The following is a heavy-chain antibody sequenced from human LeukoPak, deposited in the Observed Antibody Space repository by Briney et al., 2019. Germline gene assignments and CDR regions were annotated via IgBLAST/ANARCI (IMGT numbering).Heavy chain of an antibody. CDR3: ARGKEWELGNAFDI. J-gene: IGHJ3*02. CDR2: IYHSGST. D-gene: IGHD1-26*01. V-gene: IGHV4-4*02. Sequence: SETLSLTCTVSGASMTSDYWSWVRQPPGKGLEWIGEIYHSGSTNYNPSLKSRVTISVDKSKNQFSLKLSSVTAADTAVYYCARGKEWELGNAFDIWGQGTMVTVSS. CDR1: GASMTSDY.